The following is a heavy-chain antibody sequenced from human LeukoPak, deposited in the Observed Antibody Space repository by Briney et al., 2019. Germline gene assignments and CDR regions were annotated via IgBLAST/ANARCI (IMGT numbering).Heavy chain of an antibody. J-gene: IGHJ3*02. CDR2: IDSNSRTI. CDR3: ARVPAGVIGMKDAFDI. D-gene: IGHD3-16*02. V-gene: IGHV3-48*03. CDR1: GFTFSTYE. Sequence: GGSLRLSCAASGFTFSTYEMDWVRQAPGKGLEWISYIDSNSRTIHYADSVRGRFTISRDNAKNSLFLQMNSLRAEDTAVYYCARVPAGVIGMKDAFDIWGQGTMVTVSS.